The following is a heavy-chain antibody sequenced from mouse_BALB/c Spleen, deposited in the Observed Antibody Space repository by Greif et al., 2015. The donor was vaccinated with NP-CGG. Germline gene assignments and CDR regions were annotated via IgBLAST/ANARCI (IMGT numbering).Heavy chain of an antibody. Sequence: EVQLQQSGAELVKPGASVKLSCTASGFNIKDTYMHWVKQRPEQGLEWIGRIDPANGNTKYDPKFQGKATITADTSSNTAYLQLSSLTSEDTAVYYCARRGYGNLYAMDYWGQGTSVTVSS. D-gene: IGHD2-10*02. J-gene: IGHJ4*01. V-gene: IGHV14-3*02. CDR3: ARRGYGNLYAMDY. CDR1: GFNIKDTY. CDR2: IDPANGNT.